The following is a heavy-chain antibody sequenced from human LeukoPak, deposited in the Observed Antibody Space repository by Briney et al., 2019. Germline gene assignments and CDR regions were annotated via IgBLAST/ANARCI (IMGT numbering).Heavy chain of an antibody. D-gene: IGHD3/OR15-3a*01. V-gene: IGHV1-46*01. CDR3: GRGDIGH. CDR2: VNPSDNSR. CDR1: GYTLSSSY. Sequence: ASVKVSCKASGYTLSSSYMHWVRQAPGQGLEWMGVVNPSDNSRTYAQKFQGRVTMTRDRSTSTGYMELSSLGFDDRAVYYCGRGDIGHWGRGTMVSDSS. J-gene: IGHJ4*02.